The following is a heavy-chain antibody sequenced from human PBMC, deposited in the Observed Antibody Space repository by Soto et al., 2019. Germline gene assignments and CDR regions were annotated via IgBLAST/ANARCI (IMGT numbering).Heavy chain of an antibody. CDR2: IRNTPYGGTT. CDR3: SRGSFGYYGP. J-gene: IGHJ5*02. V-gene: IGHV3-49*04. Sequence: PGGSLRLSCNCSGFRFSEHAMTWVRQAPGKGLEWVGFIRNTPYGGTTDYAASVRGRFTLSRDDSAIIAYLQMNSLKTEDSGLYYCSRGSFGYYGPWGPGTLVTVSS. CDR1: GFRFSEHA. D-gene: IGHD2-2*03.